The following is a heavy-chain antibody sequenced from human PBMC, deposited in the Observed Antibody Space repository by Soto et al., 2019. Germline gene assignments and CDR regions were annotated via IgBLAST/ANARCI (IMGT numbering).Heavy chain of an antibody. J-gene: IGHJ6*02. Sequence: ESLKNPYKGSGCTFMDHGGGWVRQMPGKGLEWMGIIYPGDSDTKYNPSFQGQVTISADKSITTTYLRWTSLKASDTAIYYCAASIFYYGMDVWGQGTTVTVSS. CDR1: GCTFMDHG. CDR3: AASIFYYGMDV. V-gene: IGHV5-51*01. CDR2: IYPGDSDT.